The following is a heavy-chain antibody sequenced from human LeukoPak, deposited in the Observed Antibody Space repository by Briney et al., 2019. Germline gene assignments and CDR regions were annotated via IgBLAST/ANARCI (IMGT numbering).Heavy chain of an antibody. J-gene: IGHJ4*02. D-gene: IGHD2-2*01. Sequence: GGSLRLSCAASGFKFDDYAMHWVRQAPGKGLEWVSLISADGTIYYADFVKGRFAIFRDNSKNSLYLQMNSLRTEDTALYYCAKDLGYSSSPDYWGQGTLVTVSS. CDR2: ISADGTI. CDR1: GFKFDDYA. CDR3: AKDLGYSSSPDY. V-gene: IGHV3-43*02.